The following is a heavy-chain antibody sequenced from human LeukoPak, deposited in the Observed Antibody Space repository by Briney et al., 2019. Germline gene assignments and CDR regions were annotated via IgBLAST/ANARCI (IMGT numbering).Heavy chain of an antibody. J-gene: IGHJ6*02. Sequence: GGSLRLSCAASGFTIGPYAMYWVRQGPGRGLEWVSVIKADGSGTFYADSVRGRFITSRDNSKNSLYLQMDSLTSEDTALYYCATWAFYHNLDVWGLGTTVIVSS. CDR3: ATWAFYHNLDV. CDR2: IKADGSGT. D-gene: IGHD2/OR15-2a*01. CDR1: GFTIGPYA. V-gene: IGHV3-43*02.